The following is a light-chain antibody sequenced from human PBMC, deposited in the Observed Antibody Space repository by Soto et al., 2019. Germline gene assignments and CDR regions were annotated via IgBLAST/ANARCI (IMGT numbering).Light chain of an antibody. Sequence: DIQMTQSPSSLSASVGDRVTITCRASQSISSYLNWYQQKPGKAPKLLIYAAYSLQSGVPSRFSGSGSGPDFTLTIHSLQPEDFATYYCQQSYSTPPSFGQGTKQEIK. CDR3: QQSYSTPPS. V-gene: IGKV1-39*01. CDR2: AAY. CDR1: QSISSY. J-gene: IGKJ2*01.